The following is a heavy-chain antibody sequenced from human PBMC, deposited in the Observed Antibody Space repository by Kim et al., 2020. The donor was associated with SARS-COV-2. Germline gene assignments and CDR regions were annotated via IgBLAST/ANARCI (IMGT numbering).Heavy chain of an antibody. CDR3: ASLRSIYGGELDY. J-gene: IGHJ4*02. CDR2: INPNSGGT. V-gene: IGHV1-2*06. D-gene: IGHD4-17*01. Sequence: ASVKVSCKASGYTFTGYYMHWVRQAPGQGLEWMGRINPNSGGTNYAQKFQGRVTMTRDTSISTAYMELSRLRSDDTAVYYCASLRSIYGGELDYWGQGTLVTVSS. CDR1: GYTFTGYY.